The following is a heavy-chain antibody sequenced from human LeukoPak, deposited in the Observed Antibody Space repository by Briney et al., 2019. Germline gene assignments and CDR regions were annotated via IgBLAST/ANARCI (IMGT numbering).Heavy chain of an antibody. J-gene: IGHJ6*02. Sequence: SVKVSCKASGGTFSSYAISWVRQAPGQGLEWMRRIIPILGIANYAQKFQGRVTITADKSTSTAYMELSSLRSDDTAVYYCARGPYYDTLTGYQDYYYYYGMDVWGQGTTVTVSS. CDR3: ARGPYYDTLTGYQDYYYYYGMDV. CDR1: GGTFSSYA. D-gene: IGHD3-9*01. V-gene: IGHV1-69*04. CDR2: IIPILGIA.